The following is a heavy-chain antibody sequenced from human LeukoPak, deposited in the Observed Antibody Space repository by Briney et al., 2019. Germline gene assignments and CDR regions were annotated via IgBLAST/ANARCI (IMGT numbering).Heavy chain of an antibody. Sequence: KPSETLSLTCAVYGGSFSGYYWSWIRQPPGKGLEWIGEINHSGSTNYNPSLKSRVTISVDTSKNQFSLKLSSVTAADTAVYYCASRRITMVRGVIISGALVDYWGQGTLVTVSS. CDR1: GGSFSGYY. D-gene: IGHD3-10*01. V-gene: IGHV4-34*01. CDR2: INHSGST. J-gene: IGHJ4*02. CDR3: ASRRITMVRGVIISGALVDY.